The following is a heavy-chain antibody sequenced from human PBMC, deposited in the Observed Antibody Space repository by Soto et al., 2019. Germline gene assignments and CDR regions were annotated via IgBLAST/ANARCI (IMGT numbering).Heavy chain of an antibody. CDR3: AKVERYYYDSSGYYSSPLF. J-gene: IGHJ4*02. CDR2: ISGSGGTT. Sequence: EVQLLESGGGLVQPGGSLRLSCAASGFTLSSYSMSWVRQAPGKGLEWVSAISGSGGTTYYADSVKGRFTISRDTSKNTLYLHMNSLRAEDTAVYYCAKVERYYYDSSGYYSSPLFWGQGTLVTVSS. V-gene: IGHV3-23*01. D-gene: IGHD3-22*01. CDR1: GFTLSSYS.